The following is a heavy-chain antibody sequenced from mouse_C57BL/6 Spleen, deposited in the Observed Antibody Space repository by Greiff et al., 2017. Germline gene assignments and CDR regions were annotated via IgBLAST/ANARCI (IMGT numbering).Heavy chain of an antibody. D-gene: IGHD6-1*01. CDR2: IDPSDSYN. V-gene: IGHV1-69*01. CDR1: GYTFTSYR. CDR3: ARGTSDCRAMDY. J-gene: IGHJ4*01. Sequence: QVQLQQPGAELVMPGASVKLSCKASGYTFTSYRMHWVKQRPGQGLEWIGEIDPSDSYNNYNQKFKGKSTLTVDKSSSTAYMQLSSLTSEDSAVYYCARGTSDCRAMDYWGQGTSVTVSS.